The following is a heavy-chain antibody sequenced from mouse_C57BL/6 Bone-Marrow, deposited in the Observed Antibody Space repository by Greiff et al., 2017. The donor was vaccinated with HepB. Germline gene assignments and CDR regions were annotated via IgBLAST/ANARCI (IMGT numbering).Heavy chain of an antibody. Sequence: QVQLQQSGAELVRPGASVTLSCKASGYTFTDYEMHWVKQTPVHGLEWIGAIDPETGGTAYNQKFKGKAILTADKSSSTAYMELRSLTSEDSAVYYCTREGGYYSGWFAYWGQGTLVTVSA. J-gene: IGHJ3*01. CDR2: IDPETGGT. CDR3: TREGGYYSGWFAY. D-gene: IGHD2-3*01. V-gene: IGHV1-15*01. CDR1: GYTFTDYE.